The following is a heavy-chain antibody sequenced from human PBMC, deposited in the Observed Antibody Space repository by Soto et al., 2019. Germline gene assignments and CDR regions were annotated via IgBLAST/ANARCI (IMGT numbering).Heavy chain of an antibody. CDR2: IIPIFGTA. Sequence: SVKVSCKASGGTFSSYAISWVRQAPGQGLEWMGGIIPIFGTANYAQKFQGRVTITADESTGTAYMELSGLRSEDTAVYYCARDLTYYYGSGSYKGDAFDIWGQGTMVTVSS. J-gene: IGHJ3*02. D-gene: IGHD3-10*01. CDR1: GGTFSSYA. CDR3: ARDLTYYYGSGSYKGDAFDI. V-gene: IGHV1-69*13.